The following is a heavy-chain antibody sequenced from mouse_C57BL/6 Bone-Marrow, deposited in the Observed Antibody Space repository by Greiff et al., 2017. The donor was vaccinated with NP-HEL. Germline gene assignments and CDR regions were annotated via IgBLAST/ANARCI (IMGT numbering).Heavy chain of an antibody. CDR2: ISDGGSYT. V-gene: IGHV5-4*03. CDR3: ARHHYCGSSRFAY. Sequence: EVKLMESGGGLVKPGGSLKLSCAASGFTFSSYAMSWVRQTPEKRLEWVATISDGGSYTYYPDNVKGRFTISRDNAKNNLYLQMSHLKSEDTAMYYCARHHYCGSSRFAYWRQGTRVTVSA. J-gene: IGHJ3*01. CDR1: GFTFSSYA. D-gene: IGHD1-1*01.